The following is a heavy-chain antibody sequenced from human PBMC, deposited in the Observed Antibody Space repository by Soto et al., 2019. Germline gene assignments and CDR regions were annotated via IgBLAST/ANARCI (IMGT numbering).Heavy chain of an antibody. J-gene: IGHJ5*02. V-gene: IGHV1-69*02. CDR1: GGTFSSYT. CDR3: ARTNYYDTSGHPNWFDP. CDR2: IIPILGIA. Sequence: SVKVSCKASGGTFSSYTISWVRQAPGQGLEWMGRIIPILGIANYAQKFQGRVTITADKSTSTAYMELSSLRSEDTAVYYCARTNYYDTSGHPNWFDPWGQGTLVTVSS. D-gene: IGHD3-22*01.